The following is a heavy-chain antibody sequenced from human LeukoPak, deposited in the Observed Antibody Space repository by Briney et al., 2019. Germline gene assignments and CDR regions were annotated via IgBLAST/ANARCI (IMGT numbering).Heavy chain of an antibody. V-gene: IGHV1-2*02. J-gene: IGHJ4*02. Sequence: GASVKVSCKASGGTFSSYAISWVRQAPGQGLEWMGWINPNSGGTKYAQKFQGRVTMTRDTSISTAYMDLSRLRSDDTAVYYCASGPSDLGSSSQYWGQGTLVTVSS. CDR1: GGTFSSYA. CDR2: INPNSGGT. D-gene: IGHD6-6*01. CDR3: ASGPSDLGSSSQY.